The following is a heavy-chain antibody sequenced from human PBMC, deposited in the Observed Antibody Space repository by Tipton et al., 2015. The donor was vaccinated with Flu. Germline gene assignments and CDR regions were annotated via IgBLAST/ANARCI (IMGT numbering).Heavy chain of an antibody. D-gene: IGHD3-10*01. CDR2: IHHSGSF. CDR1: GGSISSYY. J-gene: IGHJ6*03. Sequence: LRLSCTVSGGSISSYYWSWIRQPPGKGLEWIGYIHHSGSFNYNPSLKSRVTISLDTSKNQVSLNLSSVTAADTAVYYCANNYGSGSYYRSYYYYYMDVWGKGTTVSVSS. V-gene: IGHV4-59*01. CDR3: ANNYGSGSYYRSYYYYYMDV.